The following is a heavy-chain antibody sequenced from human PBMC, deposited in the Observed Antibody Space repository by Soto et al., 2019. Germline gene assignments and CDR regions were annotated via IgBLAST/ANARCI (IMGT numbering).Heavy chain of an antibody. CDR1: GFTFSSYG. D-gene: IGHD4-4*01. CDR2: IWYDGSNK. Sequence: GGSLRLSCAASGFTFSSYGMHWVRQAPGKGLEWVAVIWYDGSNKYYADSVKGRFTISRDNSKNTLYLQMNSLRAEDTAVYYCARVRGSTVTTFAFEIWGQGTMVTVSS. CDR3: ARVRGSTVTTFAFEI. V-gene: IGHV3-33*08. J-gene: IGHJ3*02.